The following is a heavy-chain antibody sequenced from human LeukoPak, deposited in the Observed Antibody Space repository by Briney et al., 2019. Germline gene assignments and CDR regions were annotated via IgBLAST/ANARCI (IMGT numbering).Heavy chain of an antibody. CDR2: IYYSGST. D-gene: IGHD6-19*01. J-gene: IGHJ4*02. V-gene: IGHV4-59*01. CDR1: GGSISSYY. CDR3: ARHEGRSSGWYFDY. Sequence: SETLSLTCTVSGGSISSYYWSWIRQPPGKGLEWIGYIYYSGSTNYNPSLKSRVTISVDTSKNQFSLKLSSVTAADTAVYYCARHEGRSSGWYFDYWGQGTLVTVSS.